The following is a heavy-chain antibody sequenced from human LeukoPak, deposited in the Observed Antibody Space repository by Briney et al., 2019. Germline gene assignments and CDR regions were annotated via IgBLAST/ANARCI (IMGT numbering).Heavy chain of an antibody. CDR3: AIGGWIRYYEE. CDR2: IYSSGST. D-gene: IGHD3-9*01. CDR1: GGSISSSSSHY. J-gene: IGHJ4*02. V-gene: IGHV4-39*01. Sequence: SETLSHTCTVSGGSISSSSSHYWGWIRQPPGKGLEWIGSIYSSGSTYYNPSLKSRVTISVDTSKNQFSLKLSSVTAADTAVFYCAIGGWIRYYEEWGPVTLVTVSS.